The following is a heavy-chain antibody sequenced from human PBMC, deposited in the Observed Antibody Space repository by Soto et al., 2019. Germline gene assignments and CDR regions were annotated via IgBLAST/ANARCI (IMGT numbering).Heavy chain of an antibody. Sequence: SVKVSCKASGGTFSSYAISWVRQAPGQGLEWMGGIIPIFGTANYAQKFQGRVTITADESTSTAYMELSSLRSEDTAVYYCATGYYDFWSGYFRPYYYGMDVWGQGTTVTVSS. J-gene: IGHJ6*02. D-gene: IGHD3-3*01. V-gene: IGHV1-69*13. CDR2: IIPIFGTA. CDR3: ATGYYDFWSGYFRPYYYGMDV. CDR1: GGTFSSYA.